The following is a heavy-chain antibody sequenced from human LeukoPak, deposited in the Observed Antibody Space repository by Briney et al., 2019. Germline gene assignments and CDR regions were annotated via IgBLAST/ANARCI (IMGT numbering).Heavy chain of an antibody. CDR2: IRAYNAKT. Sequence: ASVKVSCKASGYTFSNYGISWVRQAPGQGLERMGWIRAYNAKTNYAQKLQGRVTMTTYTSTSTAYMELRSLRSDDTAVYYCARGRDFWSGYSSNYYYYLDVWAKGTTITVSS. D-gene: IGHD3-3*01. V-gene: IGHV1-18*01. CDR3: ARGRDFWSGYSSNYYYYLDV. J-gene: IGHJ6*03. CDR1: GYTFSNYG.